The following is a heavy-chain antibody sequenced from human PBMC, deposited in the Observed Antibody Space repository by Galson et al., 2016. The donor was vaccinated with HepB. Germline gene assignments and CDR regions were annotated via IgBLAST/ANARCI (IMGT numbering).Heavy chain of an antibody. J-gene: IGHJ6*02. CDR1: GFSSRSYG. V-gene: IGHV3-30*18. CDR2: ISHDGSNK. D-gene: IGHD3-10*01. CDR3: AKGTYFGSGSYYGMDV. Sequence: SLRLSCAASGFSSRSYGMHWVRQAPGKGLEWVALISHDGSNKYYAESVKGRFTISRDKSRTTVSLQMNSLRAEDTAVYKCAKGTYFGSGSYYGMDVWGQGTTVTVSS.